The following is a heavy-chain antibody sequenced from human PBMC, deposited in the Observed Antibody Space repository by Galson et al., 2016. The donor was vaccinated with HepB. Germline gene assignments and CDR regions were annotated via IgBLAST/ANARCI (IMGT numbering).Heavy chain of an antibody. D-gene: IGHD2-15*01. CDR2: INLDGSQK. Sequence: SLRLSCAASGFTFSIYGMHWVRQAPGEGLEWVANINLDGSQKYYVDSVKGRFTISRDNAKNSLYLYMNSLRADDTAVYYCARGRYCSGGGCYQDYWGQGTLVTVSS. CDR3: ARGRYCSGGGCYQDY. V-gene: IGHV3-7*03. J-gene: IGHJ4*02. CDR1: GFTFSIYG.